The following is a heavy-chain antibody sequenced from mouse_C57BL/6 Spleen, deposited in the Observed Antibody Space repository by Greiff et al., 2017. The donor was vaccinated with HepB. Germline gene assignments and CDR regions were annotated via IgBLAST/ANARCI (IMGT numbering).Heavy chain of an antibody. V-gene: IGHV1-82*01. D-gene: IGHD5-1*01. CDR2: IYPGDGDT. CDR1: GYAFSSSW. Sequence: QVQLKESGPELVKPGASVKVSCKASGYAFSSSWMNWVKQRPGKGLEWIGRIYPGDGDTNYNGKFKGKATLTADRSSSTAYMQLSSLTSEDSAVYFCARRSTFDYWGQGTTLTVSS. J-gene: IGHJ2*01. CDR3: ARRSTFDY.